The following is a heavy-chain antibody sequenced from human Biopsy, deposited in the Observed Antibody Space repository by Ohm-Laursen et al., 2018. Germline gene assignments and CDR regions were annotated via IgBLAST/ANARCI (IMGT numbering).Heavy chain of an antibody. CDR2: INAKTGDT. D-gene: IGHD3-22*01. CDR3: TRGGYYYDSLAYYYWFDP. Sequence: GASVKVSCKASGYTFTGYHVHWVRQAPGQGLEWTGWINAKTGDTNYAQKFQGRVTMTRDTSIGTAYVDLSSLRSDDTAVYYCTRGGYYYDSLAYYYWFDPWGQGTLVTVSS. J-gene: IGHJ5*02. CDR1: GYTFTGYH. V-gene: IGHV1-2*02.